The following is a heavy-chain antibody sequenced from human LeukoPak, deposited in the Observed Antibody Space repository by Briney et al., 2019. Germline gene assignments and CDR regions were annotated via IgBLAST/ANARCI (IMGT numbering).Heavy chain of an antibody. CDR2: IYTSGST. CDR1: GGSISSYY. V-gene: IGHV4-4*07. J-gene: IGHJ6*02. D-gene: IGHD6-13*01. Sequence: SETLSLTCTVSGGSISSYYWSWIRQPAGKGRQWIGRIYTSGSTNYNPSLKSRVTMSVDTSNNQFSLKLSSVTAADTAVYYCARESSSWAYYYYGMDVWGQGTTVTVSS. CDR3: ARESSSWAYYYYGMDV.